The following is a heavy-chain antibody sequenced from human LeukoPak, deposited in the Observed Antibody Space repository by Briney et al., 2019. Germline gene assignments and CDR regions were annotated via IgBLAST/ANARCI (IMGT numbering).Heavy chain of an antibody. CDR1: GASINGYF. CDR3: ARDRRGSYYTFDL. V-gene: IGHV4-59*01. J-gene: IGHJ3*01. D-gene: IGHD1-26*01. CDR2: VSHTGAT. Sequence: PSETLSLTCSVSGASINGYFWNRVRQTPEKGLEWIGYVSHTGATTNNPSLKSRVSITIDTSKSQISLSMTSVTAADSALYYCARDRRGSYYTFDLWGPGTIVSVS.